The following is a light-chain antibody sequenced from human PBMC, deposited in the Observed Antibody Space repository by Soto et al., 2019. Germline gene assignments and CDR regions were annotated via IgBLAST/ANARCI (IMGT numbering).Light chain of an antibody. Sequence: DIQMTQSPSTLSASVGDRVTITCRASQSIDTWLAWYQQKPGKAPKLLIYKASSLQSGVPSRFSGSGSGTEFNLSISSLQPEDWATYYCQQYSSYSTFGGGTKVEIK. CDR2: KAS. CDR3: QQYSSYST. J-gene: IGKJ4*01. V-gene: IGKV1-5*03. CDR1: QSIDTW.